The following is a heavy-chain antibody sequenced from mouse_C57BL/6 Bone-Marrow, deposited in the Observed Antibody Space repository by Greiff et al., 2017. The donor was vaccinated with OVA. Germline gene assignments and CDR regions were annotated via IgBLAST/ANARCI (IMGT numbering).Heavy chain of an antibody. CDR2: INPHNGGT. CDR1: GYTFTDYN. CDR3: ARWGYFDV. Sequence: VQLQQSGPELVKPGASVKMSCKASGYTFTDYNMHWVKQSHGKSLEWIGYINPHNGGTSYTQKFKGKATLTVNKSSSTASMELRSLTSEDSSVYYCARWGYFDVWGKGTTVTVSS. J-gene: IGHJ1*03. V-gene: IGHV1-22*01.